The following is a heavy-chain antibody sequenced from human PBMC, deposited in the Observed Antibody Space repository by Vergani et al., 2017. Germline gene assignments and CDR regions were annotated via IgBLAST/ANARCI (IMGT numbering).Heavy chain of an antibody. J-gene: IGHJ4*02. CDR3: SRDVGLSVVPAAIYYFDY. CDR2: INPNSGGT. D-gene: IGHD2-2*02. Sequence: QVQLVQSGAEVKKPGASVKVPCKASGYTFTGYYMHWVRQAPGQGLEWMGWINPNSGGTNYAQKFQGRVTMTRDTSISTAYMELSRLRSDDTAVYYCSRDVGLSVVPAAIYYFDYWGQGTLVTVSS. V-gene: IGHV1-2*02. CDR1: GYTFTGYY.